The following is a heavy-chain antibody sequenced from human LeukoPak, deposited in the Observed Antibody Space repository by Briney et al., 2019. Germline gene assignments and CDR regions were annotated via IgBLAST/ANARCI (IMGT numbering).Heavy chain of an antibody. CDR3: ARPFVWGLATQGLDY. J-gene: IGHJ4*02. D-gene: IGHD3-16*01. CDR2: IS. CDR1: GFSFSSYE. V-gene: IGHV3-48*03. Sequence: PGGSLRLSCAASGFSFSSYEMNWVREAPGKGLEWVSYISAMKGRFTISRDNAENSLYLQMNSLRAEDTAVYYCARPFVWGLATQGLDYWSQGTLVTVSS.